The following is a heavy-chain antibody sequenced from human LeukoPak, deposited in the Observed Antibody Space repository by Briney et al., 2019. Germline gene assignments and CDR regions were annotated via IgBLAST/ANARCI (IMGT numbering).Heavy chain of an antibody. CDR2: VSGRDVST. J-gene: IGHJ4*02. V-gene: IGHV3-23*01. D-gene: IGHD3-9*01. CDR3: AKWGDYDILTGYYDPDY. Sequence: GGSLRLSCAASGFTLSNYAMYWVRQAPGKGLEWVSAVSGRDVSTYYADSVKGRFTISRDTSKSTLYLQMNSLRVEDTAVYYCAKWGDYDILTGYYDPDYWGQGTLVTVSS. CDR1: GFTLSNYA.